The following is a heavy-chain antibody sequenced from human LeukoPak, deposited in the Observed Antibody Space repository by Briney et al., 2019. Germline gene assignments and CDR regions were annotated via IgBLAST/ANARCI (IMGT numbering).Heavy chain of an antibody. CDR3: ARGTYSSGWTIDY. CDR2: ISSSSSYI. J-gene: IGHJ4*02. Sequence: GGSLRLSCAASGFTFSSYSMNWVRQAPGKGLEWASSISSSSSYIYYADSVKGRFTISRDNAKNSLYLQMNSLRAEDTAVYYCARGTYSSGWTIDYWGQGTLVTVSS. D-gene: IGHD6-19*01. V-gene: IGHV3-21*01. CDR1: GFTFSSYS.